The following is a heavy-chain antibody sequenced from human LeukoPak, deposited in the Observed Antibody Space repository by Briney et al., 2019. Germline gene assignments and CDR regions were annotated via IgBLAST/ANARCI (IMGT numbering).Heavy chain of an antibody. CDR2: ISAYNGNT. CDR1: GYTFTSYG. J-gene: IGHJ4*02. Sequence: GASVKVSCKASGYTFTSYGISWVRQAPGQGLEWMGWISAYNGNTNYVQKLQDRVATATDTSTSTAYMELRSLRSDDTAVYYCARTPFLYCSGGSCYSDFWGQGTLVTASS. D-gene: IGHD2-15*01. CDR3: ARTPFLYCSGGSCYSDF. V-gene: IGHV1-18*01.